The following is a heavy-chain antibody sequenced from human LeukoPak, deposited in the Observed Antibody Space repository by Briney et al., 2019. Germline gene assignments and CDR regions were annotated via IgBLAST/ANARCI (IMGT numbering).Heavy chain of an antibody. CDR1: GASISSGPYF. CDR3: AREVRTHDAFDI. J-gene: IGHJ3*02. D-gene: IGHD3-10*01. V-gene: IGHV4-61*02. CDR2: IYTSGNT. Sequence: PSQTLSLTCIVSGASISSGPYFWSWIRQPAAKGLEWIGRIYTSGNTNYNPSLNSRVTISVDTSKNQFSLRLSSVTAADTALYYCAREVRTHDAFDIWGQGTMVTVSS.